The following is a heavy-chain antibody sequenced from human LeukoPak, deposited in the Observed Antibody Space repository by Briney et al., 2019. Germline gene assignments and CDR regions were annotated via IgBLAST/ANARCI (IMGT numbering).Heavy chain of an antibody. CDR1: GGTFSSYA. CDR2: IIPILGIA. V-gene: IGHV1-69*10. Sequence: SVRVSCKASGGTFSSYAMSWVRQAPGEGLEWMGGIIPILGIANYAQKFHGIVTITADKSTTTAYMELSSLRSEDTAVYYFARSPEPYASGSIVFDYWGQGTLVTVSS. D-gene: IGHD3-10*01. J-gene: IGHJ4*02. CDR3: ARSPEPYASGSIVFDY.